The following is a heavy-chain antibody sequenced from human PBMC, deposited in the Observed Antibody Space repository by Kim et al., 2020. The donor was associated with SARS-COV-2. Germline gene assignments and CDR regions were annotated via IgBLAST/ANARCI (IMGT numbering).Heavy chain of an antibody. Sequence: GESLKISCKGSGYSFTSYWIRWVRQMPGKGLEWMGRIDPSDSYTNYSPSFQGHVTISADKSISTAYLQWSSLKASDTAMYYCARHPATISYSSQTYGMDVWGQGTTVTVSS. CDR2: IDPSDSYT. CDR1: GYSFTSYW. CDR3: ARHPATISYSSQTYGMDV. V-gene: IGHV5-10-1*01. J-gene: IGHJ6*02. D-gene: IGHD6-13*01.